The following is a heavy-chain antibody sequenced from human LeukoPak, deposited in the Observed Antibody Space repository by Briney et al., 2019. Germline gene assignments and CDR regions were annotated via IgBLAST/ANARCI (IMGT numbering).Heavy chain of an antibody. Sequence: ASVKVSCKASGGTFSRYAISWVRQAPGQGLEWMGWISAYNGNTNYAQKLQGRVTMTTDTSTSTAYMELRNLRSDDTAVYYCARGTVTTSSVWFDPWGQGTLVTVSS. J-gene: IGHJ5*02. V-gene: IGHV1-18*01. CDR3: ARGTVTTSSVWFDP. CDR2: ISAYNGNT. CDR1: GGTFSRYA. D-gene: IGHD4-17*01.